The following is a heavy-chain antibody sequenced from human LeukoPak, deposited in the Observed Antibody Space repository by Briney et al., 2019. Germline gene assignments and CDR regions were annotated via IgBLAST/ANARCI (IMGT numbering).Heavy chain of an antibody. CDR3: AKDLAVAAV. Sequence: PGGSLRLSCAASGFTFSNYAMSWVRQAPGKGLEWISSISTSGDNTYYAESVKGRFTISRDNSRNMLYLQMNSLRAEDTAVYYSAKDLAVAAVWGQGTLATVSS. V-gene: IGHV3-23*01. D-gene: IGHD6-19*01. CDR1: GFTFSNYA. J-gene: IGHJ4*02. CDR2: ISTSGDNT.